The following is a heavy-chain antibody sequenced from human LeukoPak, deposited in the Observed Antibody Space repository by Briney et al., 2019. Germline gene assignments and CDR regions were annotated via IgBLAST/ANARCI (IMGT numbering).Heavy chain of an antibody. J-gene: IGHJ5*02. CDR1: GYTFTSYD. D-gene: IGHD2-2*01. CDR3: ARGGNDIVVVPAARSDWFDP. V-gene: IGHV1-8*03. CDR2: MNPNSGNT. Sequence: ASVKVSCKASGYTFTSYDINWVRQATGQGLEWMGWMNPNSGNTGYAQKFQGRVTITRNTSISTAYMELSSLRSEDTAVYYCARGGNDIVVVPAARSDWFDPWGQGTLVTVSS.